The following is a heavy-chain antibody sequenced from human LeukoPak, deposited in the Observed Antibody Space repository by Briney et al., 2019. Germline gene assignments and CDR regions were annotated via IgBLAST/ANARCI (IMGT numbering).Heavy chain of an antibody. CDR3: ARDDYRGVTNFDP. CDR2: ISYIGHT. J-gene: IGHJ5*02. D-gene: IGHD3-10*01. CDR1: GGSISPCF. V-gene: IGHV4-59*01. Sequence: SETLSLTCTVSGGSISPCFWSWIRQPPGKGLEWIGYISYIGHTNYNPSLKSRVTISIDTSKNHFSLQLTSVTAADTAVYFCARDDYRGVTNFDPWGQGTLVTVSS.